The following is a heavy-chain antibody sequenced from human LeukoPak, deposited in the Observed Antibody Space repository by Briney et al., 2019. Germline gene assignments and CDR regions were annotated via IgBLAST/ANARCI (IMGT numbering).Heavy chain of an antibody. CDR2: INNSSSYI. Sequence: VGTLSLSCAASGFTFSSYSRNWLRQAPGKGLEWVSSINNSSSYIYYADSVKSRFTISRDNGKNSLYLQMNSLRAEDTAVYYCARSSPHCSSTSCYNDAFDIWGQGTMVTVSS. J-gene: IGHJ3*02. CDR1: GFTFSSYS. D-gene: IGHD2-2*02. CDR3: ARSSPHCSSTSCYNDAFDI. V-gene: IGHV3-21*01.